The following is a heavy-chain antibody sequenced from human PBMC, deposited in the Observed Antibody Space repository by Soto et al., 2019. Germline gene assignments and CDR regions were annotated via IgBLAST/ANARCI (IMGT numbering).Heavy chain of an antibody. CDR3: ARGPSIGHYFDF. D-gene: IGHD3-16*01. J-gene: IGHJ4*02. V-gene: IGHV3-48*02. CDR1: GFTFSTYA. Sequence: EVQLVESGGDLVQPGGSLRLSCAASGFTFSTYAMNWVRQAPGKGLEWISYISSSSSTIYYAASVKGRFTISRDNAKNSLYLQMSSLRDEDAAVYYCARGPSIGHYFDFWGQGTLVTVSS. CDR2: ISSSSSTI.